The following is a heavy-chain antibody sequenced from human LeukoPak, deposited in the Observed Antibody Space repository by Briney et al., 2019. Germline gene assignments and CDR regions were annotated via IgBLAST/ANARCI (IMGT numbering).Heavy chain of an antibody. CDR2: ISYDGSNK. V-gene: IGHV3-30*03. CDR3: ARDPWSHEGGIAETKRPPEGSGLLIDY. D-gene: IGHD6-19*01. J-gene: IGHJ4*02. Sequence: GGSLRLSCAASGFTFSSYGMHWVRQAPGKGLEWVAVISYDGSNKYYADSVKGRFTISRDNSKNTLYLQMNSLRAEDTAVYYCARDPWSHEGGIAETKRPPEGSGLLIDYWGQGTLVTVSS. CDR1: GFTFSSYG.